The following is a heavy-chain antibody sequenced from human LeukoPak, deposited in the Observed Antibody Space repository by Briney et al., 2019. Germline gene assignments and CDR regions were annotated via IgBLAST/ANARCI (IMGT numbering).Heavy chain of an antibody. Sequence: GGSLRLSCSASGFSFSDSWMSWVRQAPGKGLECVANIKPDGSEKYYVDSVRGRFTVFRDNAKNSLFLQMNSLRAEDTAVYYCAKEWYSSGYQGLDFWGQGTLVTVSS. V-gene: IGHV3-7*01. CDR1: GFSFSDSW. J-gene: IGHJ4*02. D-gene: IGHD3-22*01. CDR3: AKEWYSSGYQGLDF. CDR2: IKPDGSEK.